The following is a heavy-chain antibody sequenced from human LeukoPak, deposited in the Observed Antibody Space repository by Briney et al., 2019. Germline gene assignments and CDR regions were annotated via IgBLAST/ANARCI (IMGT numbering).Heavy chain of an antibody. CDR1: GFIFSDYG. CDR3: AKEGGNGHVNPYWYFDL. J-gene: IGHJ2*01. Sequence: GGSLRLSCAASGFIFSDYGMHWVRQAPGKGLEWVAVVSSGGSTKFYADSLRGRFTISRDNSKNTLYLQMDSLRDEDTAVYYCAKEGGNGHVNPYWYFDLWGRGSLVTVSS. D-gene: IGHD1-14*01. CDR2: VSSGGSTK. V-gene: IGHV3-30*18.